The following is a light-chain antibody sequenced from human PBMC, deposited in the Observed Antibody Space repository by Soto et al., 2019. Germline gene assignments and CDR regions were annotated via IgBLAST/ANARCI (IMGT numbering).Light chain of an antibody. Sequence: EIVLTQSPATLSLSPGERATLSCGASQSVSDSYLAWYQQRPGLAPRLLIYDASYRATGIPDRFSGSGSGTDFTLTISRLEPEDFAVYYCQQYGSSPQTFGQGTTLEIK. CDR1: QSVSDSY. V-gene: IGKV3D-20*01. CDR2: DAS. J-gene: IGKJ2*01. CDR3: QQYGSSPQT.